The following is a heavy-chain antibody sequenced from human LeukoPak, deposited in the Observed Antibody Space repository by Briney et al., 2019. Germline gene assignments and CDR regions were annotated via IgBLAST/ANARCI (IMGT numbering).Heavy chain of an antibody. CDR2: ISYDGSNK. D-gene: IGHD5-18*01. J-gene: IGHJ4*02. Sequence: GRSLRLSCAASGFTFSIFAMHWVRQAPGKGLEWVAVISYDGSNKYYADSVKGRFTISRDKNTLYLQMDRLRAEDTAVFYCARDFYSYGYGVADYWGQGTLVTVSS. CDR1: GFTFSIFA. V-gene: IGHV3-30-3*01. CDR3: ARDFYSYGYGVADY.